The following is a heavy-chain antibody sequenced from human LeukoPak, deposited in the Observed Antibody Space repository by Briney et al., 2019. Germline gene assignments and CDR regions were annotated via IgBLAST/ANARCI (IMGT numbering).Heavy chain of an antibody. CDR3: ARGYGDGYNYHWYFDL. Sequence: PSETLSLTCAVYGGSFSGYYWSWIRQPPGKGPEWIGEINHSGSTNYNPSLKSRVTISVDTSKNQFSLKLGSVTAADTAVYYCARGYGDGYNYHWYFDLWGRGTLVTVSS. J-gene: IGHJ2*01. D-gene: IGHD5-24*01. V-gene: IGHV4-34*01. CDR2: INHSGST. CDR1: GGSFSGYY.